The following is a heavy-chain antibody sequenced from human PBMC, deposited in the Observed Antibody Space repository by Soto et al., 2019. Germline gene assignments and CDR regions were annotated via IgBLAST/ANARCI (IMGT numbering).Heavy chain of an antibody. CDR2: IYYSGST. V-gene: IGHV4-61*01. D-gene: IGHD3-3*01. J-gene: IGHJ6*02. Sequence: SETRCLTCTVSGGSVSSDSYDWSWIRQPPGKGLEWIGDIYYSGSTNYNPSLKSRVTISVDTSKNQFSLKLGAVTAADTAVYYCASSYYAFWSGYYQNYGMDVWGQGTTDTVSS. CDR1: GGSVSSDSYD. CDR3: ASSYYAFWSGYYQNYGMDV.